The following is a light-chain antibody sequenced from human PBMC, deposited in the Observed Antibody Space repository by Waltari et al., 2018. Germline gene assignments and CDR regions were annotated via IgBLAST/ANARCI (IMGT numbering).Light chain of an antibody. CDR2: GAF. CDR3: QQYGSSPGIT. Sequence: EIVLIQSPGTLSLSPGERATLSCRASQSVRNNYLAWYQQKPGQAPRLLIYGAFIRTTGVPDRFGGSGSGTDFTLIISRLEPEDFAVYYCQQYGSSPGITFGQGTRLEIK. J-gene: IGKJ5*01. CDR1: QSVRNNY. V-gene: IGKV3-20*01.